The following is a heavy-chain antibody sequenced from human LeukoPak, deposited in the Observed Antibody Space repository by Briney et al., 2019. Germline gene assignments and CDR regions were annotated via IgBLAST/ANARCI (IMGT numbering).Heavy chain of an antibody. J-gene: IGHJ6*03. D-gene: IGHD3-9*01. CDR1: GGSISSSSYY. CDR2: IYYSGST. V-gene: IGHV4-39*07. Sequence: SETLSLTCTVSGGSISSSSYYWGWIRQPPGKGLEWIGSIYYSGSTYYNPSLKSRVTISVDTSKNQFSLKLSSVTAADTAVYYCARSAGILTGYFSYYYYYYMDVWGKGTTVTISS. CDR3: ARSAGILTGYFSYYYYYYMDV.